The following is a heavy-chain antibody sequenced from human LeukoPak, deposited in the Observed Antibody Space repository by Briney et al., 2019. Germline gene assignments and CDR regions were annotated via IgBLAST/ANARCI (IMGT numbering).Heavy chain of an antibody. CDR3: ASTRGFFDY. CDR1: GGSTSSGSYY. J-gene: IGHJ4*02. Sequence: PSEALSLTCTVSGGSTSSGSYYWSWIRQPAGTGLEWIGRIYTSGSTNYNPSLKSRVTISVDTSKNQFSLKLSSVTAADTAVYYCASTRGFFDYWGQGTLVTVSS. V-gene: IGHV4-61*02. CDR2: IYTSGST.